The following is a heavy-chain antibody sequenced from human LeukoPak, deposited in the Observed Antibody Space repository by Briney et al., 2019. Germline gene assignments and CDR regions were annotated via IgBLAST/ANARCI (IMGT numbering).Heavy chain of an antibody. J-gene: IGHJ6*02. CDR1: GFTFSSYA. V-gene: IGHV3-30-3*01. Sequence: PGGSLRLSCAASGFTFSSYAMHWVRQAPGKGLEWVAVISYDGSNKYYADSVKGRFTISRDNSKNTLYLQMNSLRAEDTAVYYCARDSYGSGSYRYYYGMDVWGQGTTVTVSS. D-gene: IGHD3-10*01. CDR2: ISYDGSNK. CDR3: ARDSYGSGSYRYYYGMDV.